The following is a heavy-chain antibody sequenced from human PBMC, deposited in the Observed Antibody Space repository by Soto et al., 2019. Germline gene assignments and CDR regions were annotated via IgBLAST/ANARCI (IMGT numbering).Heavy chain of an antibody. CDR1: GYTFTSYA. J-gene: IGHJ5*02. CDR3: ATKEDGSGWYYDWFDP. CDR2: INAGNGNT. D-gene: IGHD6-19*01. V-gene: IGHV1-3*01. Sequence: ASVKVSCKASGYTFTSYAMHWVRQAPGQRLEWMGWINAGNGNTKYSQKFQGRVTITRDTSASTAYMELSSLRSEDTAVYYCATKEDGSGWYYDWFDPWGQGTLVTVS.